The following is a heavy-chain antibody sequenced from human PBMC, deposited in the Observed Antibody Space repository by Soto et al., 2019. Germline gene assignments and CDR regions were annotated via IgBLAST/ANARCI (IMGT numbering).Heavy chain of an antibody. CDR3: ARDQREQLWPLSSYYYYYGMDV. J-gene: IGHJ6*02. D-gene: IGHD5-18*01. CDR2: IWYDGSNK. Sequence: QVQLVESGGGVVQPGRSLRLSCAASGFTFSSYGMHWVRQAPGKGLERVAVIWYDGSNKYYADSVKGRFTISRDNYKNTLYLQMNSLRAEDTAVYYCARDQREQLWPLSSYYYYYGMDVWGQGTTVTVSS. CDR1: GFTFSSYG. V-gene: IGHV3-33*01.